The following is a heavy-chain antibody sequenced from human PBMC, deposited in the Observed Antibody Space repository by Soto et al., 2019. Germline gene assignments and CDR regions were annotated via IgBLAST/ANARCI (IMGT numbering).Heavy chain of an antibody. Sequence: PGGSLRLSCSASGFTFSSYAMHWVRQAPGKGLEYVSAISSNGGSTYYADSVKGRFTISRDNSKNTLYLQMSSLRAEDTAVYYCVKDQRSSSAIHYYYGMDVWGQGTTVTVSS. CDR2: ISSNGGST. D-gene: IGHD6-6*01. CDR3: VKDQRSSSAIHYYYGMDV. CDR1: GFTFSSYA. J-gene: IGHJ6*02. V-gene: IGHV3-64D*06.